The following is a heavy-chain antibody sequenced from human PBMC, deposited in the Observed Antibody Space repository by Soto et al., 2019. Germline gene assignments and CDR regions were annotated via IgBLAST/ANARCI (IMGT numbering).Heavy chain of an antibody. CDR2: LIPIYDAR. V-gene: IGHV1-69*06. J-gene: IGHJ6*02. CDR1: GFTFNVSG. CDR3: TGLQDPHLDHYGLDV. Sequence: QVQLVQSGAEVKNPGSSVKVSCKSSGFTFNVSGINWVRQAPGQALEWMGGLIPIYDARNNTQKFQDRVTITADKSTPTVHLEWSSTTSEDTAVYFCTGLQDPHLDHYGLDVWGRGTTVTVSS.